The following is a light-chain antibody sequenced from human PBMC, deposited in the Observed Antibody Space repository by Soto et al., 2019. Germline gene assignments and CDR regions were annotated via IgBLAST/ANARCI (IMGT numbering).Light chain of an antibody. CDR1: SNDVGAYNL. CDR3: CSYAGSSTLL. V-gene: IGLV2-23*02. Sequence: QSALTQPASVSGSPGQSITISCTGTSNDVGAYNLVSWYQQHPGKVPKLIIFEVSKRPSGVSNRFSGSKSDNAASLTISGLQDEDEAGYYCCSYAGSSTLLFGGGTKLTV. CDR2: EVS. J-gene: IGLJ2*01.